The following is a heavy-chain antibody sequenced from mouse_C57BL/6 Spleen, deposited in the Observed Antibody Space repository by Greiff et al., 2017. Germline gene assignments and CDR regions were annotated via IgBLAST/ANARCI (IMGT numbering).Heavy chain of an antibody. CDR2: ISDGGSYT. Sequence: DVKLVESGGGLVKPGGSLKLSCAASGFTFSSYAMSWVRQTPEKRLEWVATISDGGSYTYYPANVKGRFTISRDNAKNNLYLQMSHLKSEDTAMYYCARDGGNYLAWFAYWGQGTLVTVSA. D-gene: IGHD2-1*01. CDR1: GFTFSSYA. V-gene: IGHV5-4*01. J-gene: IGHJ3*01. CDR3: ARDGGNYLAWFAY.